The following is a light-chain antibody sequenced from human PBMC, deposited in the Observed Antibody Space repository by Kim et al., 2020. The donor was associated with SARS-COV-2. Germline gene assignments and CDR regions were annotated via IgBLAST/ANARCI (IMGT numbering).Light chain of an antibody. Sequence: ELTQPPSASGIPGQRVTISCSGSSSNIGSNYVYWYQQLPGTAPKLLIYRNNQRPSGVPDRFSGSKSGTSASLAISGLRSEDEADYYCAAWDDSLSGLFGGGTQLTVL. CDR2: RNN. V-gene: IGLV1-47*01. J-gene: IGLJ2*01. CDR1: SSNIGSNY. CDR3: AAWDDSLSGL.